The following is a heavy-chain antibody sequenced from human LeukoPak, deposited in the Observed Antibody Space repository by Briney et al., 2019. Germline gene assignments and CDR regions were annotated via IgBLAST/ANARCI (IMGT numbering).Heavy chain of an antibody. CDR2: LDPEDGEA. CDR3: ATRNFGDYGAFDI. CDR1: GYTLSDLA. Sequence: GASVKVSCKVSGYTLSDLAMHGVRQAPGKELKWMGGLDPEDGEAIYAQPLQGRVTMTEDTSSDTAYMVPSSLRSEDTAVYYCATRNFGDYGAFDIWGQGTKVTVSS. J-gene: IGHJ3*02. V-gene: IGHV1-24*01. D-gene: IGHD4-17*01.